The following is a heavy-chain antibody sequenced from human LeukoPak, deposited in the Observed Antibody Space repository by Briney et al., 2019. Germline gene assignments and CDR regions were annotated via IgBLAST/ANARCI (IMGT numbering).Heavy chain of an antibody. J-gene: IGHJ6*02. V-gene: IGHV3-23*01. Sequence: GGSLRLSCAASGFTFSSYSMSWVRQTPGKGLEWVSVISATGVSTYYPDSVKGRFAISRDNSKNTLYLQVNSLRAEDTALYHCARNNGMDVWGQGTTVIVSS. CDR2: ISATGVST. CDR1: GFTFSSYS. CDR3: ARNNGMDV.